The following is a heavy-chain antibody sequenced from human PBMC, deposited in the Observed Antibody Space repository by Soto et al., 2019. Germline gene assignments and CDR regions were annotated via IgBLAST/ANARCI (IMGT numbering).Heavy chain of an antibody. Sequence: GASVKVSCKASGGTFSTYALSWVRQAPGQGLEWMGGIIPIFGTANYAQKFQGRVTITADESTSTAYMELGSLRSEDTAVYYCARGRSLGGEPGAFDIWGQGTMLTVSS. J-gene: IGHJ3*02. CDR3: ARGRSLGGEPGAFDI. V-gene: IGHV1-69*13. CDR2: IIPIFGTA. D-gene: IGHD2-21*01. CDR1: GGTFSTYA.